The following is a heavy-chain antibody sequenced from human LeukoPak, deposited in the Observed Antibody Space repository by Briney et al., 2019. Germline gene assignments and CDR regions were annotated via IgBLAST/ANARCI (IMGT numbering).Heavy chain of an antibody. CDR1: GFTFTSSA. CDR2: IVVGSGNT. V-gene: IGHV1-58*02. D-gene: IGHD2-2*01. J-gene: IGHJ6*03. Sequence: GTSVKVSCKASGFTFTSSAMQWVRQARGQRLEWIGWIVVGSGNTNYVQKFQERVTITRDMSTSTAYMELSSLRSEDTAVYYCAASSGPLGYCSSTSCDYYYMDVWGKGTTVTVSS. CDR3: AASSGPLGYCSSTSCDYYYMDV.